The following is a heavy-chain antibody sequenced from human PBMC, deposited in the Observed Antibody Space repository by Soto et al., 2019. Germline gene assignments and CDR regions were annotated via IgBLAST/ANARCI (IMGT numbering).Heavy chain of an antibody. Sequence: GGSLSLSCAASGFNFSSYAMHWVRQAPGKGLEWVAVISYDGSNKYYADSVKGRFTISRDNAKNTLYLQMNSLRAEDTAVYYCARDEWIDRGMDVWGQGTTVTVSS. CDR2: ISYDGSNK. J-gene: IGHJ6*02. CDR3: ARDEWIDRGMDV. V-gene: IGHV3-30-3*01. CDR1: GFNFSSYA. D-gene: IGHD3-22*01.